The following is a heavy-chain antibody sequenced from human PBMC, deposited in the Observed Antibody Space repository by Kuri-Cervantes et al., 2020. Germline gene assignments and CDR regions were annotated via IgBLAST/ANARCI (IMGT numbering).Heavy chain of an antibody. D-gene: IGHD2-21*02. CDR3: ARDRVVVTAIVEYYFDY. Sequence: GESLKISCAASGFTFSSYAMSWVRQAPGKGLVWVSRINSDGSSTSYADSVKGRFTISRDNAKNSLYLQMNSLRAEDTAVYYCARDRVVVTAIVEYYFDYWGQGTLVTVSS. CDR1: GFTFSSYA. CDR2: INSDGSST. V-gene: IGHV3-74*01. J-gene: IGHJ4*02.